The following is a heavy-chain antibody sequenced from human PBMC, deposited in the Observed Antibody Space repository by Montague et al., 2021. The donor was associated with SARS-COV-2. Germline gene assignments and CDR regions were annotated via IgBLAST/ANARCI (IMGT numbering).Heavy chain of an antibody. CDR3: ARYGDYGSWFDP. CDR2: IYWDDDK. D-gene: IGHD4-17*01. CDR1: GFSLNTSGEG. Sequence: PALVKPTQTLTLTCTFSGFSLNTSGEGVGWVRQPPGKALEWLALIYWDDDKRYSPSLKSRSTISKGTTKSEVVLTVANMDPVDTATYYCARYGDYGSWFDPWGQGTLVTVSS. J-gene: IGHJ5*02. V-gene: IGHV2-5*02.